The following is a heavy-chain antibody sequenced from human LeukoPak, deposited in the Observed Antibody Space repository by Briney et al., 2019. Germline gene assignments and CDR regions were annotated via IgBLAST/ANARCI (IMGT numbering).Heavy chain of an antibody. Sequence: GASVKVSCKVSGYTLNELSMHWVRQAPGKGLEWMGGFDPADGETVYAHRFQGRLTTTEDTSTNTGYMELTSLRSEDTAVYYCAADGGGLSSVVTPRSSPFDYWGQGTLVTVSS. CDR2: FDPADGET. V-gene: IGHV1-24*01. CDR1: GYTLNELS. CDR3: AADGGGLSSVVTPRSSPFDY. J-gene: IGHJ4*02. D-gene: IGHD4-23*01.